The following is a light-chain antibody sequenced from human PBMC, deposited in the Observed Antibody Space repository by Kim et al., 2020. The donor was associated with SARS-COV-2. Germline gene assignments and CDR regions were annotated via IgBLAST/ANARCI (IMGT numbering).Light chain of an antibody. J-gene: IGKJ3*01. CDR2: LGS. CDR1: QSLLHNDGNNV. V-gene: IGKV2-28*01. CDR3: KQPRVTPFT. Sequence: PPYITFRASQSLLHNDGNNVLDWYLQKQEQYPQLLIYLGSNRASGVPDRFSGSGSGTDFTLKISRVEAEDVGCYYCKQPRVTPFTFGPGTKVDIK.